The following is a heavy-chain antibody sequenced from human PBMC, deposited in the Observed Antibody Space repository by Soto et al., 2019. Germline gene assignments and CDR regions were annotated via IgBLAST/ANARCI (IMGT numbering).Heavy chain of an antibody. D-gene: IGHD3-9*01. CDR1: GYTFSNAW. Sequence: KAGGSLRLSCAASGYTFSNAWMSWVRQAPGKGLEWVGRIKSKTDGGTTDYAAPVKGRFTISRDDSKNTLYLQMNSLKTEDTAVYYCTTVAIFGNYYYGMDVWGQGTTVTVSS. V-gene: IGHV3-15*01. CDR3: TTVAIFGNYYYGMDV. CDR2: IKSKTDGGTT. J-gene: IGHJ6*02.